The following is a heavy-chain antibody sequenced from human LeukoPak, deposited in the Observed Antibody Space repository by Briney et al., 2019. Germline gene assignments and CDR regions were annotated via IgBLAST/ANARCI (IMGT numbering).Heavy chain of an antibody. Sequence: GGSLRLSCAVSGFTFDEYAMHWVRQAPGKGLEWVSRISWNSGLIDYADSVKGRFTISRDNAKNSLYLQMNSLKAEDTAFYYCAKVGIFGLVTYYFDYWGQGTLVTVSS. CDR2: ISWNSGLI. CDR1: GFTFDEYA. V-gene: IGHV3-9*01. D-gene: IGHD3/OR15-3a*01. CDR3: AKVGIFGLVTYYFDY. J-gene: IGHJ4*02.